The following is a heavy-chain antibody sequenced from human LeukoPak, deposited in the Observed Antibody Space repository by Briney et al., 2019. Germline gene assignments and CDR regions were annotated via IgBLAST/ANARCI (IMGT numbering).Heavy chain of an antibody. V-gene: IGHV3-74*01. CDR3: ARDLGQYYDTSDNWFDP. D-gene: IGHD3-22*01. J-gene: IGHJ5*02. CDR2: INSDGINT. CDR1: GFTFSNYW. Sequence: GGSLRLSCAASGFTFSNYWMHWVRQAPGKGLVWVSRINSDGINTSYADSVKGRFTISRDNAKNTLNLQMNSLRAEDTAVYYCARDLGQYYDTSDNWFDPWGQGTLVTASS.